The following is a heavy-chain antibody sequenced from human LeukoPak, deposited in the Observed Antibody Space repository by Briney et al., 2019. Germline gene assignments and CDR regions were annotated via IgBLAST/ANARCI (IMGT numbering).Heavy chain of an antibody. CDR2: IQYDESSK. Sequence: GGSLRLSCKASGLRFSRGGMHWIRQAPGKGLEWLAFIQYDESSKYYADSVKGRFTISRDNAKNTLYLQMNSLRAEDTAVYYCARDSSSWYGSLDYWGQGTLVTVSS. CDR1: GLRFSRGG. J-gene: IGHJ4*02. CDR3: ARDSSSWYGSLDY. V-gene: IGHV3-30*02. D-gene: IGHD6-13*01.